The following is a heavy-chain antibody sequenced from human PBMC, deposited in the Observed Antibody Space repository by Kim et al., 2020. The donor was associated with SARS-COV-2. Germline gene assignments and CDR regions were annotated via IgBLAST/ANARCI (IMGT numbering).Heavy chain of an antibody. CDR2: ISYDGSNQ. V-gene: IGHV3-30*04. D-gene: IGHD3-10*01. CDR3: ARGYYYGSGSYYIPHFDF. Sequence: GGSLRLSCAASGFTFSSYAMHWVRQAPGKGLEWVAVISYDGSNQYFADSVKGRFTISRDNSKSTLYLQMDSLRAEDTAVYYCARGYYYGSGSYYIPHFDFWGQGTLVTGSS. J-gene: IGHJ4*02. CDR1: GFTFSSYA.